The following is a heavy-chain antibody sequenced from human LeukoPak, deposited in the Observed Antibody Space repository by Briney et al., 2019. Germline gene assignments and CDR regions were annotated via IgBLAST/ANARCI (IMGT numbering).Heavy chain of an antibody. CDR3: ARILGFGELCYGMDV. CDR2: IYYSGST. V-gene: IGHV4-31*03. D-gene: IGHD3-10*01. J-gene: IGHJ6*02. Sequence: SVTLSLTCTVSGGSISSGGYYWSWIRQHPGKGLEWIGYIYYSGSTYYNPSLKSRVTISVDTSKNQFSLKLSSVTAADTAVYYCARILGFGELCYGMDVWGQGTTVTVSS. CDR1: GGSISSGGYY.